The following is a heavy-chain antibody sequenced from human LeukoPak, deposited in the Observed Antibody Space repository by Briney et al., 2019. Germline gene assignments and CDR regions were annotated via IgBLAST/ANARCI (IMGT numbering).Heavy chain of an antibody. CDR3: AASITVCDY. Sequence: GGSLRLSCAAAGFTFSRHWMSCVRQAPGKGLEWVANIKEDGSVKYYVESVKGRFTISRDNAKNSLYLQMNSLRAEDTAVYYCAASITVCDYWGQGTLVTVSS. CDR2: IKEDGSVK. D-gene: IGHD5-24*01. CDR1: GFTFSRHW. V-gene: IGHV3-7*02. J-gene: IGHJ4*02.